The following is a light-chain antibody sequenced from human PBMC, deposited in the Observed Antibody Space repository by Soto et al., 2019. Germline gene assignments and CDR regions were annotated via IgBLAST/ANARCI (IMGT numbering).Light chain of an antibody. J-gene: IGKJ1*01. CDR3: QHYNSYSEA. CDR2: KAS. V-gene: IGKV1-5*03. CDR1: QTISSW. Sequence: DTSTTKSPSNLSGSVEDRGTITCRASQTISSWLAWYQQKPGKAPKLLIYKASTLKSGVPSRFSGSGSGTEFTLTISSLQPDDFATYHCQHYNSYSEACGEGTKVDIK.